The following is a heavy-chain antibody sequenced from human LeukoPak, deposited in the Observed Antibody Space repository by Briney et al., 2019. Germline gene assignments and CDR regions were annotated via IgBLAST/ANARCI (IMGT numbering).Heavy chain of an antibody. Sequence: GASVKVSCKASGYTFTSYYMHWVRQAPGQGLEWMGIINPSGGSTSYAQKLQGRVTMTRDTSTSTVYMELSSLRSEDTAVYYCAREAVDIAAFDIWGQGTMVIVSS. CDR3: AREAVDIAAFDI. CDR2: INPSGGST. D-gene: IGHD5-12*01. CDR1: GYTFTSYY. V-gene: IGHV1-46*01. J-gene: IGHJ3*02.